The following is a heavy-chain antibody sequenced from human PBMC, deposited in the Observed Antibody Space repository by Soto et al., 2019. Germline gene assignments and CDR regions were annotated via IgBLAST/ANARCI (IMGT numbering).Heavy chain of an antibody. CDR3: ARDAYSSSWYGGKDAFDI. CDR1: GGTFSSYA. Sequence: SVKVSCKASGGTFSSYAISWVRQAPGQGLEWMGGIIPIFGTANYAQKFQGRVTITADESTSTAYMELSSLRSEDTAVYYCARDAYSSSWYGGKDAFDIWGQGTMVTVSS. J-gene: IGHJ3*02. CDR2: IIPIFGTA. V-gene: IGHV1-69*13. D-gene: IGHD6-13*01.